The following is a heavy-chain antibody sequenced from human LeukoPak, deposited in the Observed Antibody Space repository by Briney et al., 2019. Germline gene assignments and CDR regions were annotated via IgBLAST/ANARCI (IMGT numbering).Heavy chain of an antibody. CDR1: GGSFSGYY. J-gene: IGHJ6*02. V-gene: IGHV4-34*01. Sequence: PSETLSLTCAVYGGSFSGYYWSWIRRPPGKGLEWIGEINHSGSTNYNPSLKSRVTISVDTSKNQFSLKLSSVTAADTAVYHCARGLYGGSWLSVYYYYGMDVWGQGTTVTVSS. CDR2: INHSGST. CDR3: ARGLYGGSWLSVYYYYGMDV. D-gene: IGHD2-15*01.